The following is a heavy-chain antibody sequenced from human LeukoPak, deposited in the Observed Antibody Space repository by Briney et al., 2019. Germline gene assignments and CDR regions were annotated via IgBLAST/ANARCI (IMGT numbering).Heavy chain of an antibody. D-gene: IGHD6-13*01. CDR3: AREGYSSSWYFDY. J-gene: IGHJ4*02. Sequence: ASVKVSCKASGGTFSSYAISWVRQAPGQGLVWMGGIIPIFGTANYAQKFQGRVTITADESTSTAYMELSSLRSEDTAVYYCAREGYSSSWYFDYWGQGTLVTVSS. CDR2: IIPIFGTA. V-gene: IGHV1-69*13. CDR1: GGTFSSYA.